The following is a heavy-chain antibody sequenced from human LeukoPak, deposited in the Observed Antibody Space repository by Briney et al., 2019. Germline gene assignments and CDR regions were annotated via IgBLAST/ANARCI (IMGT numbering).Heavy chain of an antibody. J-gene: IGHJ4*02. D-gene: IGHD3-16*01. CDR2: IYYSGST. Sequence: SETLSLTCTVSGGSISSYYWSGIRQPPGKGLEWIGYIYYSGSTNYNPSLKSRVTISVDTSKNQFSLKLSSVTAADTAVYYCARWTWGNFDYWGQGTLVTVSS. CDR3: ARWTWGNFDY. V-gene: IGHV4-59*01. CDR1: GGSISSYY.